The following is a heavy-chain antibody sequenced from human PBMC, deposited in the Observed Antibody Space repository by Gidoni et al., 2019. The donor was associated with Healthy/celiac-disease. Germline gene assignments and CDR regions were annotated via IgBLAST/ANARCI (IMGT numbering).Heavy chain of an antibody. J-gene: IGHJ6*02. Sequence: QLQLQESGPGLAKPSETLSLTCTVSGGSISSSRYYWGWIRQPPGKGLEWIGSIYYSGSTYYTPSLKSRVTISVDTSKNQFSLKLSSVTAADTAVYYCARQGKESTIFGVVIRGDYYYYGMDVWGQGTTVTVSS. CDR3: ARQGKESTIFGVVIRGDYYYYGMDV. D-gene: IGHD3-3*01. CDR1: GGSISSSRYY. CDR2: IYYSGST. V-gene: IGHV4-39*01.